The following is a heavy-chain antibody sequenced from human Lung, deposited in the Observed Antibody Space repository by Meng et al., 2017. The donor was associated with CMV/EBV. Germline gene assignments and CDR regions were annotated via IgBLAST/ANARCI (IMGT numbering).Heavy chain of an antibody. CDR3: AKDMRDFGELLEY. Sequence: GGSLGLXCAASGFTFSNFGMHWVRQAPGRGLEWVALLWYDGSNTNYADSVKGRFTISRDNSKNTVYLQMNSLRVEDTAVYYCAKDMRDFGELLEYWGQGPLVTVSS. V-gene: IGHV3-33*06. CDR2: LWYDGSNT. J-gene: IGHJ4*02. D-gene: IGHD1-7*01. CDR1: GFTFSNFG.